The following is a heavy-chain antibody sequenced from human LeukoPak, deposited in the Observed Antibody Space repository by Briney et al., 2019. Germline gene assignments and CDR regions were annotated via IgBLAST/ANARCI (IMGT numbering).Heavy chain of an antibody. CDR1: GFTFSSYG. D-gene: IGHD3-22*01. V-gene: IGHV3-30*18. CDR3: AKGGGYYDSSGYPDLDY. CDR2: ISYDGSNK. Sequence: GGSLRLSCAASGFTFSSYGMHWVRQAPGKGLEWVAVISYDGSNKYYADSVKGRFTISRDNSKNTLYLQMNSLRAEDTAVYYCAKGGGYYDSSGYPDLDYWGQGTLVTVSS. J-gene: IGHJ4*02.